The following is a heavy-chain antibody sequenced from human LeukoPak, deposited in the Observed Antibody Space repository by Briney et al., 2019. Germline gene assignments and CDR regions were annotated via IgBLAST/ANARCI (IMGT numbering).Heavy chain of an antibody. V-gene: IGHV4-59*01. J-gene: IGHJ3*02. CDR2: IYYSGST. D-gene: IGHD1-26*01. Sequence: PSETLSLTCTVSGGSISSYYWSWIRQPQGKGLEWIGYIYYSGSTNYNPSLKSRVTISVDTSKNQFSLKLSPVTAADTAVYYCARDPSIVDAFDIWGQGTMVTVSS. CDR3: ARDPSIVDAFDI. CDR1: GGSISSYY.